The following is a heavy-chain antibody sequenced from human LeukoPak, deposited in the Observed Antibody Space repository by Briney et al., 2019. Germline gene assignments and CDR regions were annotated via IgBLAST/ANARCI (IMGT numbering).Heavy chain of an antibody. D-gene: IGHD5-18*01. CDR2: IRYDGSNK. V-gene: IGHV3-30*02. CDR3: AKDPVEDTAMVYRSFDY. CDR1: GFTFSSYG. Sequence: GGSLRLSCAASGFTFSSYGMHWVRQAPGKGLEWVAFIRYDGSNKYYADSVKGRFTISRDNSKNTLYLQMNSLRAEDTAVYYCAKDPVEDTAMVYRSFDYWGQGTLVTVSS. J-gene: IGHJ4*02.